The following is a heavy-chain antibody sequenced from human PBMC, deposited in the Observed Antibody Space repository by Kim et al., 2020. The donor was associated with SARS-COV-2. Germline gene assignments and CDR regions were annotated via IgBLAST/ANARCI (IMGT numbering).Heavy chain of an antibody. J-gene: IGHJ4*02. CDR1: GGSISSSSYY. CDR2: IYYSGST. CDR3: ARVGDYYDSSGYFPD. V-gene: IGHV4-39*07. Sequence: SETLSLTCTVSGGSISSSSYYWGWIRQPPGKGLEWIGSIYYSGSTYYNPSLKSRVTISVDTSKNQFSLKLSSVTAADTAVYYCARVGDYYDSSGYFPDWGQGTLVTVSS. D-gene: IGHD3-22*01.